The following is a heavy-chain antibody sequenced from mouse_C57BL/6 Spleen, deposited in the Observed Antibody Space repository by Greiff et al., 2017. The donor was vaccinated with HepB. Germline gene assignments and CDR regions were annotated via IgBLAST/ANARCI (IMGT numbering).Heavy chain of an antibody. CDR3: TRWVTTGWYFDY. V-gene: IGHV1-5*01. CDR1: GYTFTSYW. Sequence: VQLQQSGTVLARPGASVKMSCKTSGYTFTSYWMHWVKQRPGQGLEWIGAIYPGNSDTSYNQKFKGKAKLTAVTSASTAYMELSSLTNEDSAVYYCTRWVTTGWYFDYWGQGTTLTVSS. J-gene: IGHJ2*01. CDR2: IYPGNSDT. D-gene: IGHD2-2*01.